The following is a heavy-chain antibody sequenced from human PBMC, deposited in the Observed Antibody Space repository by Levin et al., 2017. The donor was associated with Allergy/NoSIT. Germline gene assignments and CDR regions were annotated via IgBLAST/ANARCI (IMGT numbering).Heavy chain of an antibody. CDR1: GGSISSSNW. Sequence: GSLRLSCAVSGGSISSSNWWSWVRQPPGKGLEWIGEIYHSGSTNYNPSLKSRVTISVDKSKNQFSLKLSSVTAADTAVYYCARDRGRGTPRDYYYMDVWGKGTTVTVSS. J-gene: IGHJ6*03. CDR2: IYHSGST. D-gene: IGHD1-14*01. CDR3: ARDRGRGTPRDYYYMDV. V-gene: IGHV4-4*02.